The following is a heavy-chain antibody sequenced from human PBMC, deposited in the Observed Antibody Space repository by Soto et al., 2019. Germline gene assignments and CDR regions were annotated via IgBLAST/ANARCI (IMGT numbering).Heavy chain of an antibody. V-gene: IGHV4-30-4*01. CDR1: GGSISSGDYY. D-gene: IGHD3-9*01. J-gene: IGHJ4*02. CDR2: IYYRGST. CDR3: ARGPTYYDILTGLFFDY. Sequence: QVQLQESGPGLVKPSQTLSLTCTVSGGSISSGDYYWSWIRQPPGRGLEWIAYIYYRGSTYYNPSLKSRVTISVDTSKNQFSLKLSSVTAADTAVYYCARGPTYYDILTGLFFDYWGQGSLVTVSS.